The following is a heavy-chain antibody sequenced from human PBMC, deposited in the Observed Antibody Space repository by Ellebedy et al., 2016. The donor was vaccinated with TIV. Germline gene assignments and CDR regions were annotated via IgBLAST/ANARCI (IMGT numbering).Heavy chain of an antibody. CDR3: ARSRPDFWSGYYADS. D-gene: IGHD3-3*01. CDR2: ISSSSSDI. Sequence: PGGSLRLSCAASGFTFVGYAMNWVRQAPGKGLEWVSFISSSSSDIYYGASVKDRFTVSRDNAKKSLYLQMNSLRPEDTGVYYCARSRPDFWSGYYADSWGQGTLVTVSS. CDR1: GFTFVGYA. V-gene: IGHV3-21*05. J-gene: IGHJ4*02.